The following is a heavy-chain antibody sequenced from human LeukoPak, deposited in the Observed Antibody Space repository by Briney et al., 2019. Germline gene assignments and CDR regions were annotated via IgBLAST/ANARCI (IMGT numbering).Heavy chain of an antibody. CDR2: INTNSGGT. CDR1: GYTFTGYY. J-gene: IGHJ4*02. V-gene: IGHV1-2*02. Sequence: ASVKVSCKTSGYTFTGYYMHWVRQAPGQGLEWMGWINTNSGGTNYAQKFQGRVTMTRDTSINTAYLELSRLRSDDTAVYYCARCLNYYDTSDYYPIVYWGQGSLVTVSS. CDR3: ARCLNYYDTSDYYPIVY. D-gene: IGHD3-22*01.